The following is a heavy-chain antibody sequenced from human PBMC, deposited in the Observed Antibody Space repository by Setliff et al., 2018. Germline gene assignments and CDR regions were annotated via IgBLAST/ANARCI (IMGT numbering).Heavy chain of an antibody. V-gene: IGHV4-31*03. CDR2: IYYSGSTS. D-gene: IGHD6-19*01. J-gene: IGHJ4*02. Sequence: SETLSLTCTVSGGSISSGGYYWSWIRQHPGKGLEWIGYIYYSGSTSYYNPSLKSRVTVSIDTSKNQFSLKLSSVTAADTAVYYCARGRAGHSGHWGQGTLVTVSS. CDR3: ARGRAGHSGH. CDR1: GGSISSGGYY.